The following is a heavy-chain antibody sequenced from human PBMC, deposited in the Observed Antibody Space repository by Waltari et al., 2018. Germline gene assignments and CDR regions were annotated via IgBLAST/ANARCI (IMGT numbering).Heavy chain of an antibody. CDR1: GGSLRSGGYY. CDR3: ARFCSGGRRGVYYFDY. V-gene: IGHV4-31*03. D-gene: IGHD2-15*01. CDR2: IYYSGST. J-gene: IGHJ4*02. Sequence: QVQLQDSGPGLVKPSQTLSRTCTVSGGSLRSGGYYWSWIRQHPGKGLEWIGYIYYSGSTYYNPSLKSRVTISVDTSNNQFSLKLSSVTAADTAVYYCARFCSGGRRGVYYFDYWGQGTLVTVSS.